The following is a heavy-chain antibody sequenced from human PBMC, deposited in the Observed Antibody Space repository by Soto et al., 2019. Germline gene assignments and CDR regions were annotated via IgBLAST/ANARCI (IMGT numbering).Heavy chain of an antibody. CDR1: GDSISGRVYH. V-gene: IGHV4-39*01. CDR3: ARYSTSLGWFDP. Sequence: SETLSLTCTVSGDSISGRVYHGVWIRQPPGKGLEWIGNIHSSGTTYYNPSLRSRVTMSVDTSRNQFSVRLNSVTATDTALYFCARYSTSLGWFDPWGLGTLVTVSS. D-gene: IGHD2-8*01. J-gene: IGHJ5*02. CDR2: IHSSGTT.